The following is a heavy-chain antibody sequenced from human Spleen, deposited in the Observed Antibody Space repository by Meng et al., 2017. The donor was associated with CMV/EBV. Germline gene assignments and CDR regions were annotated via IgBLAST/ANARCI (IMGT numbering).Heavy chain of an antibody. V-gene: IGHV1-8*03. CDR3: ARFGVEFRGMGV. J-gene: IGHJ6*02. CDR2: MNPNSGNT. CDR1: GYTFTSYD. Sequence: ASVKVSCKASGYTFTSYDINWVRQATGQGLEWMGWMNPNSGNTGYAQKFQGRVTITRNTSISTAYMELSSLRSEDTAVYYCARFGVEFRGMGVWGQGTTVTVSS. D-gene: IGHD3-16*01.